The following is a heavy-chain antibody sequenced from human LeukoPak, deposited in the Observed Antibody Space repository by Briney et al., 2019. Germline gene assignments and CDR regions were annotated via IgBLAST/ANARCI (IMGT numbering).Heavy chain of an antibody. Sequence: GESLKISCKGSGYSFTSYWIGWVRQMPGKGLEWMGIIYPGDSDTRYSPSFQGQVTISADKSISTAYLQWSSLKASDTAMYYCATQAAAVTPSREDRQDWFDPWGQGTLVTVSS. CDR2: IYPGDSDT. CDR3: ATQAAAVTPSREDRQDWFDP. CDR1: GYSFTSYW. D-gene: IGHD6-13*01. J-gene: IGHJ5*02. V-gene: IGHV5-51*01.